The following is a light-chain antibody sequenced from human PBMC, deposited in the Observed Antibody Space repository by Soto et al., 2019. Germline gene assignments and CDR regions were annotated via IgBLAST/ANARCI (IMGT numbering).Light chain of an antibody. CDR2: EVS. Sequence: QSALTQPPSASGSPGQSVTISCTGTSSDVGGYKYVSWFQQHPGKAPKLMICEVSKRPSGVPDRFSGSRSGNTASLTVSGLQAEDEADYYCCSYAGSNNYVFGPGTKLTVL. CDR3: CSYAGSNNYV. CDR1: SSDVGGYKY. J-gene: IGLJ1*01. V-gene: IGLV2-8*01.